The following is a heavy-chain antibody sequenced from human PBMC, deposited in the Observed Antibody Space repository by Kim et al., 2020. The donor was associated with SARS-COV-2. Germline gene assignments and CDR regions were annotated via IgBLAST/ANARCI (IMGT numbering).Heavy chain of an antibody. CDR1: GFIFSNSW. CDR3: TRGYTYRDY. CDR2: INADGTKT. J-gene: IGHJ4*02. V-gene: IGHV3-74*01. Sequence: GGSLRLSCAASGFIFSNSWMHWVRQAPGKGLVLVSRINADGTKTNYADSVKGRFTISRDNAKNTLYLQMNSLRDEDTAVYYCTRGYTYRDYWGQGTLVTVSS. D-gene: IGHD5-18*01.